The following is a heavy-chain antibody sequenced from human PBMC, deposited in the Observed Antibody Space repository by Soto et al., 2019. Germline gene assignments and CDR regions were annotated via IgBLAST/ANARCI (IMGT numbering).Heavy chain of an antibody. J-gene: IGHJ3*01. V-gene: IGHV4-30-2*06. CDR3: ARGHYYYALDV. CDR1: GGSVSSGVFS. D-gene: IGHD3-10*01. CDR2: VSHSGSP. Sequence: TLSLTCAVSGGSVSSGVFSWNWIRQSPGQGLEWIGCVSHSGSPYYTASLRSRVTISLDKSTNQISLNLTSVTPADTAVYFCARGHYYYALDVWGQGTMVTVSS.